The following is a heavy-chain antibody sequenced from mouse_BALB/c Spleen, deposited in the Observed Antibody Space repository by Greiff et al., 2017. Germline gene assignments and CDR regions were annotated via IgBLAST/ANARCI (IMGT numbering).Heavy chain of an antibody. CDR3: ARFEGGNLYAMDY. V-gene: IGHV1-54*01. CDR1: GYAFTNYL. J-gene: IGHJ4*01. D-gene: IGHD2-1*01. CDR2: INPGSGGT. Sequence: QVQLQQSGAELVRPGTSVKVSCKASGYAFTNYLIEWVKQRPGQGLEWIGVINPGSGGTNYNEKFKGKATLTADKSSSTAYMQLSSLTSDDSAVYFCARFEGGNLYAMDYWGQGTSVTVSS.